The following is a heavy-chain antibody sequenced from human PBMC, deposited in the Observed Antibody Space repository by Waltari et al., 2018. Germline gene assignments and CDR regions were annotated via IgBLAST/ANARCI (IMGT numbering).Heavy chain of an antibody. Sequence: QVQLQESGPGLVKPSETLSLTCTVSGGSISSYYWSWIRQPPGKGREWIGYIYYSGSTNYNPSLKSRVTISVDTSKNQFSLKLSSVTAADTAVYYCASHVYDFWSGYYIGYWGQGTLVTVSS. CDR1: GGSISSYY. CDR2: IYYSGST. CDR3: ASHVYDFWSGYYIGY. J-gene: IGHJ4*02. V-gene: IGHV4-59*01. D-gene: IGHD3-3*01.